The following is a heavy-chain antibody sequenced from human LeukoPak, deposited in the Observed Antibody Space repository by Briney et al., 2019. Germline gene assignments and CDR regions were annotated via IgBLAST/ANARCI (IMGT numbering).Heavy chain of an antibody. V-gene: IGHV3-23*01. Sequence: PGGSLRLSCAASGFTFSSYAMGWVRQAPGKGLEWVSIIGSGGATYYADSVKGRSTISRDNSKNTLYLQMNSLRAEDTAVYYCAKGRTAGGSDDYHYYFDYWGQGTLVTVSS. CDR2: IGSGGAT. CDR1: GFTFSSYA. J-gene: IGHJ4*02. D-gene: IGHD3-10*01. CDR3: AKGRTAGGSDDYHYYFDY.